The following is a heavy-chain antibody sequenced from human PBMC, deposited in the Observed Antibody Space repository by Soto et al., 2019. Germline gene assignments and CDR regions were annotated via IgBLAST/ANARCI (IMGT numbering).Heavy chain of an antibody. CDR3: SGCSGGACHQNYGMDV. V-gene: IGHV3-21*01. Sequence: EVHLVESGGGLVKPGGSLRLSCAVSGFTFSSCTMNWVRQAPGKGLEWVSSISPSTSNIYYADSVKDRFTISRDNTKNSLFLQMNSLRAEDTAVYYCSGCSGGACHQNYGMDVWGQWTTVTVSS. J-gene: IGHJ6*02. CDR1: GFTFSSCT. CDR2: ISPSTSNI. D-gene: IGHD2-15*01.